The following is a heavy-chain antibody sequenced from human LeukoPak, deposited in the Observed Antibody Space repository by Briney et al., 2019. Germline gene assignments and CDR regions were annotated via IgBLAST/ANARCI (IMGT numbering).Heavy chain of an antibody. CDR1: GYTFTSYG. D-gene: IGHD4-17*01. CDR2: ISAYNGNT. Sequence: ASVKVSCKASGYTFTSYGISWVRQAPGQGLEWMGWISAYNGNTNYAQKLQGRVTMTTDSSTSTAYMELRSLRSDDTAVYYCARLTYGDRYFDYWGQGTLVTVSS. CDR3: ARLTYGDRYFDY. J-gene: IGHJ4*02. V-gene: IGHV1-18*01.